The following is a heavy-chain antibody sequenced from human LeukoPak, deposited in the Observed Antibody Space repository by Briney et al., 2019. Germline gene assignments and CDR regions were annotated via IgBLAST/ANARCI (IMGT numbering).Heavy chain of an antibody. CDR2: ISYDGSNK. D-gene: IGHD3-22*01. CDR3: ARDYYDSSGYYSWDFDY. V-gene: IGHV3-30-3*01. Sequence: GGSLRLSCAASGFTFSSYAMHWVRQAPGKGLEWVAVISYDGSNKYYADSVKGRFTISRDNSKNTLYLQMNSLRAEDTAVYYCARDYYDSSGYYSWDFDYWGQGTLVTVSS. J-gene: IGHJ4*02. CDR1: GFTFSSYA.